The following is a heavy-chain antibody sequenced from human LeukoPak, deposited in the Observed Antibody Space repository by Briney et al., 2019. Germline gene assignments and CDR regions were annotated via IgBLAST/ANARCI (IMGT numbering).Heavy chain of an antibody. CDR2: IYYSGST. CDR3: ARAGWDYFDY. Sequence: SETLSLTCTVSGGSISSGDYYWSWIRQPPGKGLEWIGYIYYSGSTYYNPSLKSRATISVDTSKNQFSLKLSSVTAADTAVYYCARAGWDYFDYWGQGTLVTVSS. D-gene: IGHD6-19*01. CDR1: GGSISSGDYY. J-gene: IGHJ4*02. V-gene: IGHV4-30-4*08.